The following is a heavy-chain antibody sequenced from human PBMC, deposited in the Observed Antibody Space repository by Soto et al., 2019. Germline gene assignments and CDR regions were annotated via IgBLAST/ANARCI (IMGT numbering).Heavy chain of an antibody. D-gene: IGHD1-26*01. J-gene: IGHJ4*02. Sequence: QVQLVESGGGVVQPGRSLRLSCAASGFIFNTYGMHWVRQAPGKGLEWMAVIYYDGRNKYYADSVKGRFTISRDNSKNTLNLQMNSLRVEDTAVYYCARDLGELWPSVGGYWGQGTLVTVSS. V-gene: IGHV3-33*01. CDR3: ARDLGELWPSVGGY. CDR1: GFIFNTYG. CDR2: IYYDGRNK.